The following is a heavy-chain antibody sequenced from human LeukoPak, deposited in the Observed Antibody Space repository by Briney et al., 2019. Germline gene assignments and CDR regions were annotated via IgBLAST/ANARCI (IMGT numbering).Heavy chain of an antibody. CDR3: ARVGATVGRDAFDI. D-gene: IGHD1-26*01. Sequence: GGSLRLSCAASGFTFSSYWMSWVRQAPGKGLEWVSGINWNGGSTGYADSVKGRFTISRDNAKNSLYLQMNSLRAEDTALYYCARVGATVGRDAFDIWGQGTMVTVSS. J-gene: IGHJ3*02. V-gene: IGHV3-20*04. CDR2: INWNGGST. CDR1: GFTFSSYW.